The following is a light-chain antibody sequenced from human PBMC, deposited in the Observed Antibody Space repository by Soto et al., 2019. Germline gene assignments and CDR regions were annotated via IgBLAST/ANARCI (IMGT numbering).Light chain of an antibody. CDR3: CSYAGSSTYV. CDR1: SSDVGSYNL. V-gene: IGLV2-23*01. CDR2: EGS. Sequence: QSALTQPASVSGSPGQSITISCTGTSSDVGSYNLVSWYQLHPGKAPKLMIYEGSKRPSGVSNRFSGSKSGNSASLTISGLQAEDEADYYCCSYAGSSTYVFGTGTKLTVL. J-gene: IGLJ1*01.